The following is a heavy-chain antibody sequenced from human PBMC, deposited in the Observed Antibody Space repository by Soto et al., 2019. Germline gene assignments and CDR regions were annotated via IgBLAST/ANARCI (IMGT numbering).Heavy chain of an antibody. CDR2: ISQSGNT. D-gene: IGHD6-6*01. Sequence: QVQLHQWGAGLLKPSETLSLACSIYSGSFSGYYWSWIRQPPGKGLEWIGEISQSGNTNYSPSLKGRASISIDTSKKQCSLNLASVSAADTAVYSCARAPKVSGSSQTRPDFWGQGTLVTVSS. CDR1: SGSFSGYY. J-gene: IGHJ4*02. CDR3: ARAPKVSGSSQTRPDF. V-gene: IGHV4-34*01.